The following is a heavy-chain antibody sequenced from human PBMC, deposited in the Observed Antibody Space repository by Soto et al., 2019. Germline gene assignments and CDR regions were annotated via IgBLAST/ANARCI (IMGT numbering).Heavy chain of an antibody. CDR2: ISFDGSLK. CDR1: GFTFSDYG. J-gene: IGHJ4*02. V-gene: IGHV3-30*03. CDR3: ATLTKYDILTGFYPC. D-gene: IGHD3-9*01. Sequence: GGSLRLSCAASGFTFSDYGIHWVRQAPGKGLEWVAVISFDGSLKFYRESVKGRFTISRDNSNNTLYFQMNSLRAEDTAVYYCATLTKYDILTGFYPCWGQGTLVTVSS.